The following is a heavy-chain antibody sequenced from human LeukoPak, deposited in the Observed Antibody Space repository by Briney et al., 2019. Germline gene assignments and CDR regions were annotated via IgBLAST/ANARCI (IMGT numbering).Heavy chain of an antibody. D-gene: IGHD6-13*01. V-gene: IGHV4-61*03. J-gene: IGHJ6*02. CDR2: VYNSWNT. CDR1: GGSISSANYY. Sequence: SETLSLTCTVSGGSISSANYYWSWIQQPPGRVLERIGYVYNSWNTSYNPSLKSRVTISLDMSKNHFSLQLPTVTAADTAVYYCARDLVGSSSWWDYYYYYGMDVWGQGTTVTVSS. CDR3: ARDLVGSSSWWDYYYYYGMDV.